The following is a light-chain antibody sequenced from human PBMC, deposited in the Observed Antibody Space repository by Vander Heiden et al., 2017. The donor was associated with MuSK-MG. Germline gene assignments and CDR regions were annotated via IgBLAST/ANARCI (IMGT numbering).Light chain of an antibody. V-gene: IGKV3-11*01. CDR3: QQRSNGPPLT. Sequence: EIVLTQSPATLSLSPGDRATLSCRASPSLSSHLAWYHQKPGQAPGLLISDASNRATGIPARLCGGRSGANYTLTIISLEPEDFAVYYCQQRSNGPPLTFGGGTMVEIK. CDR1: PSLSSH. CDR2: DAS. J-gene: IGKJ4*01.